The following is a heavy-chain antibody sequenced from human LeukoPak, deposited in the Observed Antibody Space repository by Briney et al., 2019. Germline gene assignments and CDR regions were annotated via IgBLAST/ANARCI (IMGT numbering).Heavy chain of an antibody. D-gene: IGHD6-19*01. CDR2: ISSSGSTI. CDR1: GFTFSSYE. Sequence: GGSLRLSCAASGFTFSSYEMNWVRQAPGKGLEWVSYISSSGSTIYYADSVKGRFTISRDNAKNSLYLQMNSLRVEDTALYYCVREASGWLAYWGQGTLVTVSS. V-gene: IGHV3-48*03. J-gene: IGHJ4*02. CDR3: VREASGWLAY.